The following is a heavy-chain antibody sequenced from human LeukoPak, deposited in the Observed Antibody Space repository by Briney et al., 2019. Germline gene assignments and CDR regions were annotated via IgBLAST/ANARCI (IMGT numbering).Heavy chain of an antibody. D-gene: IGHD1-26*01. Sequence: SETLSLTCTVSGGSISGSSYYWGWIRQPPWKGPEWIGSIYYVGDTYHNPSLKSRVTISVDTSKNQFSLKLSSVTAADTAVYYGVRLSGSNSSPVEYWGQGTLVTVSS. CDR1: GGSISGSSYY. CDR2: IYYVGDT. V-gene: IGHV4-39*01. CDR3: VRLSGSNSSPVEY. J-gene: IGHJ4*02.